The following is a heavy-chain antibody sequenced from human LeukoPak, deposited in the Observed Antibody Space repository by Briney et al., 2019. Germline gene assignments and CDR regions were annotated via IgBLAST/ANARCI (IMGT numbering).Heavy chain of an antibody. J-gene: IGHJ4*02. V-gene: IGHV3-48*01. CDR2: ISSSSSTI. D-gene: IGHD6-19*01. CDR1: GFTFSSYS. Sequence: QAGGSLRLSCAASGFTFSSYSMNWVRQAPGKGLEWVSYISSSSSTIYYADSVKGRFTISRDNAKNSLYLQMNSLRPEDTAVYYCARDQSYSSGWYGGNYYFDYWGQGTLVTVSS. CDR3: ARDQSYSSGWYGGNYYFDY.